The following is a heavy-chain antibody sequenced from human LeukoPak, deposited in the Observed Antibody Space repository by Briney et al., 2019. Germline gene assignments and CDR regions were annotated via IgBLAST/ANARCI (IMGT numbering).Heavy chain of an antibody. CDR3: ASGSYWYYYYYMDV. J-gene: IGHJ6*03. CDR1: GFTVSSNY. CDR2: IYSGGST. D-gene: IGHD1-26*01. Sequence: GGSLRLSCAASGFTVSSNYMSWVRQAPGKGLEWVSVIYSGGSTYYADSVKGRFTISRDNPKNTLYLQMNSLRAEDTAVYYCASGSYWYYYYYMDVWGKGTTVTVSS. V-gene: IGHV3-53*01.